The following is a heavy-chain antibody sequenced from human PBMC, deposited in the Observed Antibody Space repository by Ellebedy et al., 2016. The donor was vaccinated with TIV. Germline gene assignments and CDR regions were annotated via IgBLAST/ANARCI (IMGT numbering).Heavy chain of an antibody. J-gene: IGHJ4*02. CDR2: INSDGSST. Sequence: PGGSLRLSCEASGIIFSSYWMHWVRQAPGKGLLWVSRINSDGSSTTYADSVKGRFTISRDNAKNTVYLQMNSLRLEDTAVYYCATERSGSYYNYWGQGTLVIVSS. V-gene: IGHV3-74*03. D-gene: IGHD1-26*01. CDR3: ATERSGSYYNY. CDR1: GIIFSSYW.